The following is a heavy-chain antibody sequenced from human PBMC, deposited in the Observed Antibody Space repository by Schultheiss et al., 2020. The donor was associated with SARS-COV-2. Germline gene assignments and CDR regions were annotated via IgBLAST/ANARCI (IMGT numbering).Heavy chain of an antibody. CDR3: ARDMADYYYGMDV. Sequence: SETLSLTCADYGGSFSGYYWSWIRQPPGKGLEWIGSIYHSGSTYYNPSLKSRVTISLDTSKNQFSLKLSSVTAADTAVYYCARDMADYYYGMDVWGQGTTVTVSS. CDR1: GGSFSGYY. J-gene: IGHJ6*02. D-gene: IGHD5-24*01. V-gene: IGHV4-34*01. CDR2: IYHSGST.